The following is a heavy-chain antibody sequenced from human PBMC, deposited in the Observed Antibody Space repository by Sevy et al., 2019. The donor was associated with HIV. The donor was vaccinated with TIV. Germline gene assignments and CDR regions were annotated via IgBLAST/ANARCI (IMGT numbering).Heavy chain of an antibody. CDR1: GGSITSLY. J-gene: IGHJ4*02. CDR3: AGENAWGRGYS. D-gene: IGHD1-26*01. CDR2: IYSNGHI. Sequence: SETLSLTCTVSGGSITSLYWNWIRQPPGKGLEWIGNIYSNGHINYNPSLKSRVTLSLDTSENQFSLRLSSVTAAGTAMYYCAGENAWGRGYSWGQGTLVTVSS. V-gene: IGHV4-59*08.